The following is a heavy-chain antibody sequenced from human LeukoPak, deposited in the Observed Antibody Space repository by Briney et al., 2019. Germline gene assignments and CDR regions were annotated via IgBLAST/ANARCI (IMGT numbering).Heavy chain of an antibody. CDR2: IYHSGST. V-gene: IGHV4-30-2*01. J-gene: IGHJ6*02. Sequence: SETLSLTCAVSGGSISSGGYSWSWIRQPPGKGLEWIGYIYHSGSTYYNPSLKSRVTISVYRSKDQFSLKLSSVTAADTAVYYCARDRAYCGGDCSHGMDVWGQGTTVTVSS. CDR3: ARDRAYCGGDCSHGMDV. CDR1: GGSISSGGYS. D-gene: IGHD2-21*02.